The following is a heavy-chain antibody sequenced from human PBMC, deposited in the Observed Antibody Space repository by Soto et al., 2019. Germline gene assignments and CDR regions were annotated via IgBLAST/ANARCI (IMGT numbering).Heavy chain of an antibody. CDR1: GFRFSSYS. Sequence: QVKLVESGGCVVQSGGSRRLSCEASGFRFSSYSIHWVRPAPGKGLVWLAVISSDGSSSDFADSVKGRFAISRDNARKNMGDLQMNNMRPDETAVSEWAKPRASLKWAQFDPWGDGTLVSVSS. V-gene: IGHV3-30*18. J-gene: IGHJ5*02. CDR2: ISSDGSSS. CDR3: AKPRASLKWAQFDP. D-gene: IGHD3-3*01.